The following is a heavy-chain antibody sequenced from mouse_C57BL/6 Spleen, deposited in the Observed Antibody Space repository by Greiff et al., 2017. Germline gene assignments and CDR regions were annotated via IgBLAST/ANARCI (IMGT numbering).Heavy chain of an antibody. V-gene: IGHV1-59*01. J-gene: IGHJ3*01. Sequence: VQLQQPGAELVRPGTSVKLSCKASGYTFTSYWMHWVKQRPGQGLEWIGVIDPSDSYTNYNQKFKGKATLTVDTSSSTAYMQLSSLTSEDSAVYYCARLESFAYWGQGTLVTVSA. CDR3: ARLESFAY. CDR1: GYTFTSYW. CDR2: IDPSDSYT.